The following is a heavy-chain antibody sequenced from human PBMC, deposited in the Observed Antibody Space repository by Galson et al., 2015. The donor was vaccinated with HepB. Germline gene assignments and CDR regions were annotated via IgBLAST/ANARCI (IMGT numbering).Heavy chain of an antibody. CDR3: ARVNCSGGSCYSDAFDI. D-gene: IGHD2-15*01. Sequence: LSLTCTVSGGSISRNYWSWIRQPPGKGLEWIGYIYYSGSTNYNPSLKSRVTVSVDTSKSQFSLKLSSVTAADTAVYYCARVNCSGGSCYSDAFDIWGQGTMVTVSS. CDR1: GGSISRNY. J-gene: IGHJ3*02. V-gene: IGHV4-59*01. CDR2: IYYSGST.